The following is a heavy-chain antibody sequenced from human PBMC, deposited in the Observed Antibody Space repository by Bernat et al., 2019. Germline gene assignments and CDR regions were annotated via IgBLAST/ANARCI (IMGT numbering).Heavy chain of an antibody. J-gene: IGHJ4*02. CDR1: GGSFSGYY. D-gene: IGHD3-10*01. CDR3: ARGWFRESDGSFGY. Sequence: QVQLQQWGAGLLKPSETLSLTCAVYGGSFSGYYWSWIRQPPGKGLEWIGEINHSGSTNYNPSLKSRVTISVDTSKNQFSLKLSSVTAADTAVYYCARGWFRESDGSFGYWGQGTLVTVSS. CDR2: INHSGST. V-gene: IGHV4-34*01.